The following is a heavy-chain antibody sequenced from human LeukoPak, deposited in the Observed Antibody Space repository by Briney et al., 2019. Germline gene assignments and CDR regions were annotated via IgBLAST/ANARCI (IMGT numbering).Heavy chain of an antibody. Sequence: SETLSLTCTVSGGSISSYYWSWIRQPPGKGLEWIGYIYYSGSTNYNPSLKSRVTISADTSKNQFSLKVSSVTAADTAVYYCALNGDSSGSYYQFYFDYWGQGTLVTVSS. CDR2: IYYSGST. J-gene: IGHJ4*02. V-gene: IGHV4-59*01. D-gene: IGHD3-22*01. CDR1: GGSISSYY. CDR3: ALNGDSSGSYYQFYFDY.